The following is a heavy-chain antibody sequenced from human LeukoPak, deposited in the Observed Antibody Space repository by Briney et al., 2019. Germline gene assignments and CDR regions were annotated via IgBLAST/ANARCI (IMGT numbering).Heavy chain of an antibody. CDR3: AKLRGYSGGEMQD. CDR2: ISGSGATT. CDR1: GFTFSSSA. J-gene: IGHJ4*02. Sequence: GGSLRLSCAASGFTFSSSAMTWVRQAPGKGLEWVSAISGSGATTYYADSVKGRFTISRDNSKNTLYLQMNSLRAEDTAVYYCAKLRGYSGGEMQDWGQGTLVTVSS. D-gene: IGHD5-12*01. V-gene: IGHV3-23*01.